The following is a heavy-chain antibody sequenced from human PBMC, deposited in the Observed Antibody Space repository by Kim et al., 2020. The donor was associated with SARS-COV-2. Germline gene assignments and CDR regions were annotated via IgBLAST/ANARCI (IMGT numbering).Heavy chain of an antibody. CDR3: ARGAYGGSYLEGYYYYYGMDV. CDR1: GGTFSSYA. Sequence: SVKVSCKASGGTFSSYAISWVRQAPGQGLEWMGGIIPIFGTANYAQKFQGRVTITADESTSTAYMELSSLRSEDTAVYYCARGAYGGSYLEGYYYYYGMDVWGQGTTVTVSS. CDR2: IIPIFGTA. J-gene: IGHJ6*02. D-gene: IGHD1-26*01. V-gene: IGHV1-69*13.